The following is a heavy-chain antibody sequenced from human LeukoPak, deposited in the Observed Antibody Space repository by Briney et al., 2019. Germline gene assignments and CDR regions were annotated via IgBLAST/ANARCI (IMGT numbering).Heavy chain of an antibody. D-gene: IGHD2-21*01. CDR1: GFTFSSYS. CDR3: VRDNPRCCGVIPSNIDDY. V-gene: IGHV3-21*01. CDR2: ISSSSSYI. Sequence: GGSLRLSCAASGFTFSSYSMNWVRQAPGKGLEWVSSISSSSSYIYYADSVKGRFTISRDNAKNSLYLQMNSLRAEDTAVYYCVRDNPRCCGVIPSNIDDYWGQGTLVTVSS. J-gene: IGHJ4*02.